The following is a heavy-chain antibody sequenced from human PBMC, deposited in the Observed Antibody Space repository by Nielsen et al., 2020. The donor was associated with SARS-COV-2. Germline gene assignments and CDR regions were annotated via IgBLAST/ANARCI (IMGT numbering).Heavy chain of an antibody. CDR1: GFTFSSYW. Sequence: GESLKISCAASGFTFSSYWMSWVRQAPGKGLEWVANIKQDGSEKYYVDSVKGRFTISRDNAKNSLYLQMNSLRAEDTAVYYCARGYCSSTSCYADYYYGMDVWGQGTTVTVSS. J-gene: IGHJ6*02. V-gene: IGHV3-7*01. D-gene: IGHD2-2*01. CDR2: IKQDGSEK. CDR3: ARGYCSSTSCYADYYYGMDV.